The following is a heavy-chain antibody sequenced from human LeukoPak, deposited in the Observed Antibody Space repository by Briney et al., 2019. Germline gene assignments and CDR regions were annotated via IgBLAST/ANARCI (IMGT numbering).Heavy chain of an antibody. J-gene: IGHJ4*02. D-gene: IGHD6-19*01. CDR1: GGTFSSYT. V-gene: IGHV1-69*05. Sequence: GSSVKVSCKASGGTFSSYTITWVRQAPGQGLEWMGGIIPIFGSANYAQKFQGRVTMTRDMSTSTVYMELSSLRSEDTAIYYCARDLGSYTSGWYMGFDYWGQGTLVTVSS. CDR3: ARDLGSYTSGWYMGFDY. CDR2: IIPIFGSA.